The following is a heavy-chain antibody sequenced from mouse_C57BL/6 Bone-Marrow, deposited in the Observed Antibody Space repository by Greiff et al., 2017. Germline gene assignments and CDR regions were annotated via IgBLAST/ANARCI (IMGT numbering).Heavy chain of an antibody. V-gene: IGHV1-76*01. CDR1: GYTFTDYY. D-gene: IGHD2-2*01. J-gene: IGHJ3*01. Sequence: VKLQPSGAELVRPGASVKLSCKASGYTFTDYYINWVKQRPGQGLEWIARIYPGSGNTYYNEKFKGKATLTAEKSSSTAYMQLSSLTSEDSAVYFCARDYYGSAWFAYWGQGTLVTVSA. CDR2: IYPGSGNT. CDR3: ARDYYGSAWFAY.